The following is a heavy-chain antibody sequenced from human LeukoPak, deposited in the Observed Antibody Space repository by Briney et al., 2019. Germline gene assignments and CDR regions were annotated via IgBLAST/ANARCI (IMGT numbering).Heavy chain of an antibody. D-gene: IGHD1-7*01. CDR1: GGSISSGDYY. J-gene: IGHJ4*02. CDR3: ARWRQTYEGRDWNYVFDY. Sequence: PSETLSLTCTVSGGSISSGDYYWSWIRQPPGKGLEWSGYIYYSGSTNYNPSLKSRVTISVDTSKNQFPLKLSSVTAADTAVYYCARWRQTYEGRDWNYVFDYWGQGTLVTVSS. V-gene: IGHV4-61*08. CDR2: IYYSGST.